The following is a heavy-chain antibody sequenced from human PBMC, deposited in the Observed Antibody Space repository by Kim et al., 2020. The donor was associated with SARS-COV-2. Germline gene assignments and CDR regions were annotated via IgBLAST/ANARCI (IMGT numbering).Heavy chain of an antibody. J-gene: IGHJ6*02. CDR1: GYSFTSYW. Sequence: GESLKISCKGSGYSFTSYWIGWVRQMPGKGLEWMGIIYPGDSDTRYSPSFQGQVTISADKSISTAYLQWSSLKASDTAMYYCARRVVTTAAGYYYYYGMDVWGQGTTVTVSS. CDR3: ARRVVTTAAGYYYYYGMDV. CDR2: IYPGDSDT. D-gene: IGHD4-4*01. V-gene: IGHV5-51*01.